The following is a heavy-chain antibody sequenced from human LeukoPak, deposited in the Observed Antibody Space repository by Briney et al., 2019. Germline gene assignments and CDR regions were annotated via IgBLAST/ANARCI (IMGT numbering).Heavy chain of an antibody. CDR3: AKHSGYSGSWLGY. CDR2: IYDSGST. CDR1: GVSISSSSSY. D-gene: IGHD6-13*01. V-gene: IGHV4-39*01. Sequence: PSETLSLTCTVSGVSISSSSSYWAWIRQPPGKGLEWIGSIYDSGSTYFNPSLKSRVTISVDTSRNQFSLNLSSVTAADTAVYFCAKHSGYSGSWLGYWGQGTLVTVSS. J-gene: IGHJ4*02.